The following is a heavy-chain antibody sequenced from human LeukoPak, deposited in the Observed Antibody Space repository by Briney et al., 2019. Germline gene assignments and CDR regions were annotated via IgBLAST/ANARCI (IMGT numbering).Heavy chain of an antibody. CDR1: GGSISSYY. CDR2: IYYSGST. CDR3: ARQVGATSGYFDY. D-gene: IGHD1-26*01. V-gene: IGHV4-59*08. Sequence: PSETLSLTCAVSGGSISSYYWSWIRQPPGKGLEWIGYIYYSGSTNYNPPLKSRVTISVDTSKNQFSLKLSSVTAADTAVYYCARQVGATSGYFDYWGQGTLVTVSS. J-gene: IGHJ4*02.